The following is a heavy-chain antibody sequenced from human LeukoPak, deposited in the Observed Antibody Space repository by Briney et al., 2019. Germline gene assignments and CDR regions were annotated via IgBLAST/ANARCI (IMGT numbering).Heavy chain of an antibody. CDR2: IYYSGST. CDR1: GGSVRTSSYY. J-gene: IGHJ4*02. Sequence: TSETLSLTCTVSGGSVRTSSYYWAWIRQPPGKGLEWIGTIYYSGSTFYNPSLKSRVTISVDTSKNQFSLKLTSVTAADTAVYYCARVPTITFFDYWGQGTLVTVSS. V-gene: IGHV4-39*07. D-gene: IGHD3-10*01. CDR3: ARVPTITFFDY.